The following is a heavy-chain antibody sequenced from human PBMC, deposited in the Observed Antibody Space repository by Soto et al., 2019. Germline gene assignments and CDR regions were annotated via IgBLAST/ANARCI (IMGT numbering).Heavy chain of an antibody. CDR1: GFTFSSYG. V-gene: IGHV3-33*01. CDR2: IWYDGSNK. Sequence: PGGSLRLSCAASGFTFSSYGMHWVRQAPGKGLEWVAVIWYDGSNKYYADSVKGRFTISRDNSKNTLYLQMNSLRAEDTAVYYCARGYSSGLRTDAFDIWGQGTMVTVSS. CDR3: ARGYSSGLRTDAFDI. J-gene: IGHJ3*02. D-gene: IGHD6-19*01.